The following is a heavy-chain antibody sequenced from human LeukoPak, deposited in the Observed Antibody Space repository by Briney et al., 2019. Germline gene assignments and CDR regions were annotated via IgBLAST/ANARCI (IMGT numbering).Heavy chain of an antibody. CDR2: IYHGGTT. CDR3: VTSSHYCLKN. D-gene: IGHD2/OR15-2a*01. J-gene: IGHJ4*02. V-gene: IGHV4-4*02. Sequence: PSETLSLTCTVSGYSISSGNWWSWVRQPPGKGLEWIGEIYHGGTTNYNPSLRSRVTISVDKSKNVFSLDLSSVTAADTAIYYCVTSSHYCLKNWGQGTLVTVSS. CDR1: GYSISSGNW.